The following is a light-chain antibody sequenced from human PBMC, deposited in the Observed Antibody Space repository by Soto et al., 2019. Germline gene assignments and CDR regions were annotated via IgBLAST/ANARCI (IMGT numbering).Light chain of an antibody. Sequence: QSALTQPASVSGSPGQSITISCTGSSSDVGNYNYVSWYQQHAGKVPKLMIYDVSNRPSGISDRFSGSKSGNTASLTISGLQAEDEADYYCSSYTSSSTVVFGGGTKLTVL. V-gene: IGLV2-14*01. J-gene: IGLJ2*01. CDR2: DVS. CDR3: SSYTSSSTVV. CDR1: SSDVGNYNY.